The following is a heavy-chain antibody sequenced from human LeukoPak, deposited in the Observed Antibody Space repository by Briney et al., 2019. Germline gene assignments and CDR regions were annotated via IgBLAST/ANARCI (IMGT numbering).Heavy chain of an antibody. Sequence: SETLSLTCTVSGGSISSSSYYWSWIRQPPGKGLEWIGEINHSGSTNYNPSLKSRVTISVDTSKNQFSLKLSSVTAADTAVYYCARGRRRYDYVWGSYTVYYFDYWGQGTLVTVSS. V-gene: IGHV4-39*07. CDR2: INHSGST. CDR3: ARGRRRYDYVWGSYTVYYFDY. D-gene: IGHD3-16*01. J-gene: IGHJ4*02. CDR1: GGSISSSSYY.